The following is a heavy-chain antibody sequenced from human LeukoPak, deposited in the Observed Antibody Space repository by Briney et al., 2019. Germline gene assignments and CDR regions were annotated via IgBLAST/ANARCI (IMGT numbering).Heavy chain of an antibody. CDR3: ARGPARRGAFDI. V-gene: IGHV4-31*03. Sequence: PSETLSLTCTVSGGSISSGGYYWSWIRQHPGKGLEWIGYIYYSGSTYYNPSLKSRVTISVDTSKNQFSLKLSSVTAADTAVHYCARGPARRGAFDIWGQGTMATVSS. CDR1: GGSISSGGYY. J-gene: IGHJ3*02. D-gene: IGHD1-26*01. CDR2: IYYSGST.